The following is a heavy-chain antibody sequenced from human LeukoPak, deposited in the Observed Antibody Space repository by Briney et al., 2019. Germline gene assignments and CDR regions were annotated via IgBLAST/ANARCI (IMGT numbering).Heavy chain of an antibody. CDR3: AGSILTGYPNFDY. Sequence: GGSLRLSCAASGFTFSISSMSWVRQAPGKGLEWVSYISSSSSSIYDADSVRGRFTISRDNAKNSLYLQMNSLRAEDTAVYYCAGSILTGYPNFDYWGQGTLVTVSS. CDR2: ISSSSSSI. CDR1: GFTFSISS. D-gene: IGHD3-9*01. J-gene: IGHJ4*02. V-gene: IGHV3-48*04.